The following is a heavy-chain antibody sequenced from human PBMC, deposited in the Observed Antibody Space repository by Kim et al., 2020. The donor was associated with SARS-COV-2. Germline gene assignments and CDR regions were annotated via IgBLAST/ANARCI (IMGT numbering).Heavy chain of an antibody. CDR2: GYYNGST. V-gene: IGHV4-59*08. J-gene: IGHJ4*01. D-gene: IGHD3-3*01. CDR3: EWSEAEIGGVIPSLDY. Sequence: SETLSLTCTVSGGSISSNYWNWIRQRQRQGMERIGNGYYNGSTNYNHYPYSRVTITVATAKNQISLKLSPGTAAATAVYYCEWSEAEIGGVIPSLDYCG. CDR1: GGSISSNY.